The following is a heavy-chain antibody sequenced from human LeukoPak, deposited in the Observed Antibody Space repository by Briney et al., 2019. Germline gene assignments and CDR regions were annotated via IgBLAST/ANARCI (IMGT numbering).Heavy chain of an antibody. Sequence: GGSLRLSCAASGFTFSDHYMDWVRQAPGKGLEWVGRTRNKANSYTTEYAASVKGRFTISRDDSKNSLYLKINSLKTETTAVYYWAGDNGEAGGFDPGGRGTGVPVSS. D-gene: IGHD2-8*01. CDR1: GFTFSDHY. CDR3: AGDNGEAGGFDP. V-gene: IGHV3-72*01. CDR2: TRNKANSYTT. J-gene: IGHJ5*02.